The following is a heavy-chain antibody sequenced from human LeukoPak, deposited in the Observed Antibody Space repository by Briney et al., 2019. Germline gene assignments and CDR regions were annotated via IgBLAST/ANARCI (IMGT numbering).Heavy chain of an antibody. Sequence: PGGSLRLSCAASGFTFSSYAMSWVRQAPGKGLEWVSAISGSGGSIYYADSVKGRFTISRDNSKNTLYLQTNSLRAEDTAVYYCAKDTEPFNIVVVPAATLFDYWGQGTLVTVSS. CDR3: AKDTEPFNIVVVPAATLFDY. CDR1: GFTFSSYA. D-gene: IGHD2-2*01. V-gene: IGHV3-23*01. J-gene: IGHJ4*02. CDR2: ISGSGGSI.